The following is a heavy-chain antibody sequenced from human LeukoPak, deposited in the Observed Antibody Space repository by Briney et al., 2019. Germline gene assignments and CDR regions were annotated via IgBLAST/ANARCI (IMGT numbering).Heavy chain of an antibody. J-gene: IGHJ5*02. V-gene: IGHV1-69*01. Sequence: SVKVSCKASGGTFSSYAISWVRQAPGQGLEWMGGIIPIFGTANYAQKFQGRVTITADESTSTAYMELSSLRSEDTAVYYCARDHTWGNYYGSGSDNWFDPWGQGTLVTVPS. CDR3: ARDHTWGNYYGSGSDNWFDP. D-gene: IGHD3-10*01. CDR1: GGTFSSYA. CDR2: IIPIFGTA.